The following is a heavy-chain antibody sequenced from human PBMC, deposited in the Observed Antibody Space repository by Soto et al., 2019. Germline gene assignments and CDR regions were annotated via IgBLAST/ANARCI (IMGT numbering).Heavy chain of an antibody. V-gene: IGHV4-59*08. CDR3: ARFGAVAGTFDY. D-gene: IGHD6-19*01. J-gene: IGHJ4*02. CDR1: GGSISSYY. Sequence: QVQLQESGPGLVKPSETLSLTCTVSGGSISSYYWSWIRQPPGKGLEWIGYIYYSGSTNYNPSLKSRVTISVDTSKNQFSLKLSSVTAADTAVYYCARFGAVAGTFDYGGQGTLVTVSS. CDR2: IYYSGST.